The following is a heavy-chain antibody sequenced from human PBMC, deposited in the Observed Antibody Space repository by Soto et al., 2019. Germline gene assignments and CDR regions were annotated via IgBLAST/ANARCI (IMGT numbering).Heavy chain of an antibody. Sequence: GGSLRLSCAASGFTVSSYWTNWATQAPGKGLVWVSRINSDGSSTSYADSVKGRFTISRDNAKNTLYLQMNSLRAEDTAVYYCARDVGPNAFDIWGQGTMVTVSS. D-gene: IGHD2-15*01. CDR1: GFTVSSYW. J-gene: IGHJ3*02. CDR3: ARDVGPNAFDI. V-gene: IGHV3-74*01. CDR2: INSDGSST.